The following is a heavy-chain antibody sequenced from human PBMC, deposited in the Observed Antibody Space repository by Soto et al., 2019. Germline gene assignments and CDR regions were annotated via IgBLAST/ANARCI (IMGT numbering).Heavy chain of an antibody. J-gene: IGHJ4*02. Sequence: EVQLVESGGGLVQPGGSLRLSCAASGVTVSSNYMSWVRQAPGKGLEWVSVIYSGGSTYYADSVKGRFTISRDNSMNTLYRQMNSLRAEDTAVYYCARHGYNYGGGYFDYWGQGTLVTVSS. D-gene: IGHD5-18*01. CDR2: IYSGGST. V-gene: IGHV3-66*04. CDR1: GVTVSSNY. CDR3: ARHGYNYGGGYFDY.